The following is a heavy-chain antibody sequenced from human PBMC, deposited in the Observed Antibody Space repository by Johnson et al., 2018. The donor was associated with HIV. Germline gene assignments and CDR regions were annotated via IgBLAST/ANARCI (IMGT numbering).Heavy chain of an antibody. V-gene: IGHV3-30*02. Sequence: QVQLVESGGGVVQPGGSLRLSCAASGFTFSSYGMHWVRQAPGKGLEWVAFIRYDGSNKYYSDSVKGRFTISRDNSKNTLYLQMNNLRVEDTAVYYCAKDKAGGWAFDIWDQGTMVTVSS. CDR1: GFTFSSYG. J-gene: IGHJ3*02. CDR2: IRYDGSNK. CDR3: AKDKAGGWAFDI. D-gene: IGHD6-19*01.